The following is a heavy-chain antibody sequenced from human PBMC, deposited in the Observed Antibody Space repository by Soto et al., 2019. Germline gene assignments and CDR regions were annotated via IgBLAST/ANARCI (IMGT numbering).Heavy chain of an antibody. CDR1: GYTFTDYW. Sequence: GESLKISCKGSGYTFTDYWIGWVRQLPGKGLEWMGIIYPGDSDTRYSPSFQGHVTITVDKSTSTAYLQWNTLKASDTAMYYCASARAAAGSYYYYGMDVWGQGTTVTVSS. CDR2: IYPGDSDT. J-gene: IGHJ6*02. CDR3: ASARAAAGSYYYYGMDV. D-gene: IGHD6-13*01. V-gene: IGHV5-51*01.